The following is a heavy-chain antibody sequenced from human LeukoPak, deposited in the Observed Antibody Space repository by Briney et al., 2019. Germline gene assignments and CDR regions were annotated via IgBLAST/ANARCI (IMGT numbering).Heavy chain of an antibody. J-gene: IGHJ4*02. D-gene: IGHD2-2*01. CDR3: EKVLSSTSRLTPFDF. CDR2: IQPHGREK. V-gene: IGHV3-7*01. CDR1: GFTLSDYW. Sequence: GGSLSLSCAASGFTLSDYWMSWVRQAPGKGLEWVANIQPHGREKYFVDSVKDRFAISRDNAKNSLYLQMNSLRAEDTAVYYCEKVLSSTSRLTPFDFWGQGTLVTVSS.